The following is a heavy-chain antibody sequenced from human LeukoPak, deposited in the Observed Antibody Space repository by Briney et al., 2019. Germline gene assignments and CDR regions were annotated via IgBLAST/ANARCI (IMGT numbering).Heavy chain of an antibody. CDR2: INSDASTT. CDR3: ARARSGSSFDL. Sequence: GGSLRLSCEASGFTFSSYGMHWVRQAPGKGLVWISRINSDASTTGHADSVKGRFTISRDNAKNTLYLQMNSLRGDDTAVYYCARARSGSSFDLWGQGTMVTVSS. J-gene: IGHJ3*01. CDR1: GFTFSSYG. D-gene: IGHD1-14*01. V-gene: IGHV3-74*01.